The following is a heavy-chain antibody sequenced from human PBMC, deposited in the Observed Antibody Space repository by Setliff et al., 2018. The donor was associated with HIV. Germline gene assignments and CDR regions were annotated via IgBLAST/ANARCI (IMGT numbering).Heavy chain of an antibody. J-gene: IGHJ3*02. CDR1: GDSLSSGDSY. CDR2: IYYTGST. Sequence: SETLSLTCSVSGDSLSSGDSYWAWIRQPPGKGLEWIGSIYYTGSTFSNPSLKSRVTISGDTTRSQFSLKLDSVTAADTALYYCARRSLNSTPDAFGIWGQGTMVTV. D-gene: IGHD1-26*01. CDR3: ARRSLNSTPDAFGI. V-gene: IGHV4-39*01.